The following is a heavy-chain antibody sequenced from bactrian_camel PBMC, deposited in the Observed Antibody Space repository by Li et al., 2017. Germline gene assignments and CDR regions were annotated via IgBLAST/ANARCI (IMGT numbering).Heavy chain of an antibody. CDR2: LNSGRAGSP. V-gene: IGHV3-3*01. Sequence: HVQLVESGGGSVQAGGSLRLSCLVPGDTGRRIAWFRQAAGMEREPVAALNSGRAGSPWYADSVKGRFTISRDYANNTVPLQMNALIAEDTAMYYCAAAPTGTWRFPPRLVDFEYWGQGTQVTVS. J-gene: IGHJ6*01. CDR3: AAAPTGTWRFPPRLVDFEY. CDR1: GDTGRR.